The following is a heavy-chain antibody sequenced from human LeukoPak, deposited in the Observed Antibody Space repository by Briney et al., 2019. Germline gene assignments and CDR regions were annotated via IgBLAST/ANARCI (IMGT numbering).Heavy chain of an antibody. V-gene: IGHV3-43*02. D-gene: IGHD2-8*01. Sequence: PGGCLRLACSASGFTLVDYAMDWVRHAPGKGLEWVSLISGDGGSTYYADSVKGRFTMSRDNSNSTLYMQMNSLRTEDTALYYCAKDVPSYCTNGVCYPDYWGQGTLVTVSS. J-gene: IGHJ4*02. CDR2: ISGDGGST. CDR1: GFTLVDYA. CDR3: AKDVPSYCTNGVCYPDY.